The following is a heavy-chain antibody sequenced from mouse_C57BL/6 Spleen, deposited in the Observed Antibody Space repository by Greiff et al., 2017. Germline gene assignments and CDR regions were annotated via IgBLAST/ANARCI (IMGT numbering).Heavy chain of an antibody. CDR3: ARGATTVVATPNSYVDV. V-gene: IGHV1-81*01. Sequence: QVQLQQSGAELARPGASVTLSCKASGYTFTSYGISWVKQRTGQGLEWIGEIYPRSGNTYYNEKFKGKATLTADKSSSTAYMELRSLTSEDSAVYVGARGATTVVATPNSYVDVWGTGTTVTVSS. J-gene: IGHJ1*03. D-gene: IGHD1-1*01. CDR1: GYTFTSYG. CDR2: IYPRSGNT.